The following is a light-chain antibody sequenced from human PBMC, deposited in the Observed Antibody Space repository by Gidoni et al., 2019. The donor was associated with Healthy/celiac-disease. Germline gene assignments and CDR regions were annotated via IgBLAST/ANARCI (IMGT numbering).Light chain of an antibody. Sequence: QSVLTQPPSVSVAPGPRVTISCTGSSSNIGAGYDVHWYQQLPGTAPKLLIYGNSNRPSGVPDRFSGSKSGTSASLAITGLQAEDEADYYCQSYDSSLSGSVFGGGTQLTVL. J-gene: IGLJ7*01. CDR1: SSNIGAGYD. CDR2: GNS. CDR3: QSYDSSLSGSV. V-gene: IGLV1-40*01.